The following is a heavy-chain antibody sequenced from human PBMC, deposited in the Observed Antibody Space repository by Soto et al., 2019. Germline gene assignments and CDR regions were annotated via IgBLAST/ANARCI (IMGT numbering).Heavy chain of an antibody. CDR2: ISGNGGST. J-gene: IGHJ4*02. V-gene: IGHV3-23*01. CDR3: AKDRTFGPPLVRFDS. CDR1: GFNFSVYA. D-gene: IGHD6-6*01. Sequence: QPGGSLRLSCGASGFNFSVYAMTWVRQAPGKGLEWVSAISGNGGSTYYADSVKGRFTISRDNSKSTLHLQMNSLRVEDTAVYYCAKDRTFGPPLVRFDSWGQGTLVTVSS.